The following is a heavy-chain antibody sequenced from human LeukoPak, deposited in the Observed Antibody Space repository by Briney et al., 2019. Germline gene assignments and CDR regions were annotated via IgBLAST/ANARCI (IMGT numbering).Heavy chain of an antibody. Sequence: SETLSLTCSVSGGSMKDYYWSWIRQPPGKGLEWIAYINDNGHSGYNPALESRVTISVDTSKNHFSLRLRSVTAADTALYYCASSVGANRINAFDMWGQGTMVTVSS. CDR1: GGSMKDYY. J-gene: IGHJ3*02. V-gene: IGHV4-59*08. D-gene: IGHD1-26*01. CDR2: INDNGHS. CDR3: ASSVGANRINAFDM.